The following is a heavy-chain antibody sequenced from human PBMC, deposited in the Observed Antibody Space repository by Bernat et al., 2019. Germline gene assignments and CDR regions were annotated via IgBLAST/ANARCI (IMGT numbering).Heavy chain of an antibody. CDR2: IWYDGSNK. J-gene: IGHJ4*02. V-gene: IGHV3-33*01. D-gene: IGHD6-13*01. Sequence: QVQLVESGGGVVQPGRSLRLSCAASGFTFSNYGMHWVRQAPGKGLEWVAVIWYDGSNKYYADSVKGRFTISRDNSKNTLYLQMNSLGDEDTAVYYCARLGSSWSIDYWGQGTVVTASS. CDR3: ARLGSSWSIDY. CDR1: GFTFSNYG.